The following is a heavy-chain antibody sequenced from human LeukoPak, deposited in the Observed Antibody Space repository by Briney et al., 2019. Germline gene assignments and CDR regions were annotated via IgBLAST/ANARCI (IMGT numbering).Heavy chain of an antibody. Sequence: GGSLRLSCAASGFTFSSYSMNWVRQAPGKGLEWVSSISSSSTYIYYADSVKGRFTISRDNAKNSLYLQMNSMRAEDTGVYYCELKGDSLGYFDYWGQGTLVTVSS. CDR1: GFTFSSYS. CDR2: ISSSSTYI. J-gene: IGHJ4*02. CDR3: ELKGDSLGYFDY. V-gene: IGHV3-21*01. D-gene: IGHD2-21*02.